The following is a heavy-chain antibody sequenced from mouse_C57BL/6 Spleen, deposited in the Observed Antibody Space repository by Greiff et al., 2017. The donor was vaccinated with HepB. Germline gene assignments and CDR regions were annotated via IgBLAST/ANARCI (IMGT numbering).Heavy chain of an antibody. CDR1: GYSITSGYY. CDR3: ARGGDRFITTVVAPFDY. D-gene: IGHD1-1*01. V-gene: IGHV3-6*01. CDR2: ISYDGSN. J-gene: IGHJ2*01. Sequence: EVKLQESGPGLVKPSQSLSLTCSVTGYSITSGYYWNWIRQFPGNKLEWMGYISYDGSNNYNPSLKNRISITRDTSKNQFFLKLNSVTTEDTATYYCARGGDRFITTVVAPFDYWGQGTTLTVSS.